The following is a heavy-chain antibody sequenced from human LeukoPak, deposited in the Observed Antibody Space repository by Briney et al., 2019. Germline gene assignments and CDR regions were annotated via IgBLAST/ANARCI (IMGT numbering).Heavy chain of an antibody. J-gene: IGHJ3*01. Sequence: PSETLSLTCTVSGGSIGSYYWSWIRQPPGEGLECIGYIYHSGTTNYNPSLKSRVTISADTSKNQFSLKLTSVTAADTAIYYCARQRDYADYLDAFDVWGQGTMVAVSS. CDR3: ARQRDYADYLDAFDV. D-gene: IGHD4-17*01. V-gene: IGHV4-59*08. CDR2: IYHSGTT. CDR1: GGSIGSYY.